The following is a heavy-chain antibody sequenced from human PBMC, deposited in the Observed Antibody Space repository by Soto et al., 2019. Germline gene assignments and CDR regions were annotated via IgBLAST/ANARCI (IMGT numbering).Heavy chain of an antibody. J-gene: IGHJ6*02. V-gene: IGHV4-39*01. CDR1: GASIISSSYY. Sequence: PPENLSVTCTVSGASIISSSYYWGWIRQPPGKGLEWIGTVNYNGGTDYNPSLKSRVTISVDTSKNQFSLRLSSATAADTAVYYCARHGWGSAGYKNYYYAMDVWGQGTMVT. CDR3: ARHGWGSAGYKNYYYAMDV. D-gene: IGHD1-1*01. CDR2: VNYNGGT.